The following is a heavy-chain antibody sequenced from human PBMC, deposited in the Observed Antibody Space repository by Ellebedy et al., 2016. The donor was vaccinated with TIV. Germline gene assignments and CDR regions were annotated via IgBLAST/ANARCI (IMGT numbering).Heavy chain of an antibody. CDR1: GFTFSDSV. CDR2: ISVDGRAV. Sequence: GGSLRLSXVAFGFTFSDSVMHWVRQDPGKGLDWVAGISVDGRAVHYPDSVKGRFTISRDNAQNTVYLQMNSLRLEDTAVYYCVRGWYSSGHCDGFAMWGQGTIVTVSS. D-gene: IGHD6-19*01. CDR3: VRGWYSSGHCDGFAM. J-gene: IGHJ3*02. V-gene: IGHV3-30*03.